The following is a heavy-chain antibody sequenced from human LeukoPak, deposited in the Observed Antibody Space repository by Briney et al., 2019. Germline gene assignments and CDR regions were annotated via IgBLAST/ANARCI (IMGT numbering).Heavy chain of an antibody. CDR3: ARPPYYDILTGYHSYGLGY. CDR1: GYTFIIYY. J-gene: IGHJ4*02. D-gene: IGHD3-9*01. V-gene: IGHV1-46*01. Sequence: GASVKDSCKASGYTFIIYYMHGVRQAAGRGVEWVGVIHPRGDITTYAQKYQSRVTMTRDTSTSTVYMEQSTLRSQDTAVYNCARPPYYDILTGYHSYGLGYWGQGTLVTVSS. CDR2: IHPRGDIT.